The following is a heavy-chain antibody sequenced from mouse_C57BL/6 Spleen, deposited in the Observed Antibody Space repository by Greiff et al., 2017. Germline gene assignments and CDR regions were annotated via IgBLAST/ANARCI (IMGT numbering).Heavy chain of an antibody. V-gene: IGHV1-15*01. CDR1: GYTFTDYE. CDR3: TRDYYEYDRGFAY. D-gene: IGHD2-4*01. CDR2: IDPETGGA. Sequence: QVHVKQSGAELVRPGASVTLSCKASGYTFTDYEMHWVKQTPVHGLEWIGVIDPETGGAAYNQKFKGKDILTVDKSSRTAYMERRSLTSEDSAVYYCTRDYYEYDRGFAYWGQGTLVTVSA. J-gene: IGHJ3*01.